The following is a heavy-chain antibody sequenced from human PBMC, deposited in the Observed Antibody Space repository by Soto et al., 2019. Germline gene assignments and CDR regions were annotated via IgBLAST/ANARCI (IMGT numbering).Heavy chain of an antibody. D-gene: IGHD5-12*01. CDR2: ISGSGGST. CDR1: GFTFSSYA. J-gene: IGHJ4*02. Sequence: GGSLRLSCAAAGFTFSSYAMSWVRQAPGKGLEWVSGISGSGGSTYYADSVRGRFTISRDNSKNTLYLQMNSLRAEDTAVYYGAKALRGYETIFDYWGQGTLVTVSS. V-gene: IGHV3-23*01. CDR3: AKALRGYETIFDY.